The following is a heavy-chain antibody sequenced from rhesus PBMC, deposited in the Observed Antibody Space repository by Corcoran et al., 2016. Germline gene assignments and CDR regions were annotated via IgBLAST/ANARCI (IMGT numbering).Heavy chain of an antibody. D-gene: IGHD3-22*01. CDR1: GFTFSSSG. CDR3: ASSDWSEDVFDY. Sequence: EVQLVESGGVLVQPGGSLRLSCAASGFTFSSSGMHWVRQAPGKGLEWGVVITDEGNNKYNAYAVKDRLNISKDNSKNMLYLQMNNLKLEDTAVYYCASSDWSEDVFDYWGQGVLFTVSS. CDR2: ITDEGNNK. V-gene: IGHV3-54*02. J-gene: IGHJ4*01.